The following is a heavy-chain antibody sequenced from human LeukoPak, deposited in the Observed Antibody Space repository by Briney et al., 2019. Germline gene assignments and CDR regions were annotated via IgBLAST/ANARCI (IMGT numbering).Heavy chain of an antibody. V-gene: IGHV4-34*01. J-gene: IGHJ4*02. D-gene: IGHD3-3*01. CDR3: ATERLRYDFWSGYHYFDY. Sequence: PSETLSLTCAVYGGSFSGYYWSWIRQPPGKGLEWIGEINHSGSTNYNPSLKSRVTISVDTSKNQFSLKLRSVTAADTAVYYCATERLRYDFWSGYHYFDYWGQGTLVTVPS. CDR1: GGSFSGYY. CDR2: INHSGST.